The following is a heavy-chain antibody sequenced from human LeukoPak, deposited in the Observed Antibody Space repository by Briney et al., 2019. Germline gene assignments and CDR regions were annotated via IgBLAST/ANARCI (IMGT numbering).Heavy chain of an antibody. CDR2: IYPGDSDT. V-gene: IGHV5-51*01. D-gene: IGHD5-18*01. J-gene: IGHJ3*02. Sequence: GESLQISCKGSGYSFTSYWIGWVRQLPGKGLEWMGIIYPGDSDTRYSPSFQGQVTISADKSISTAYLQWSSLKASDTAMYYCARQTATDAFDIWGQGTMVTVSA. CDR1: GYSFTSYW. CDR3: ARQTATDAFDI.